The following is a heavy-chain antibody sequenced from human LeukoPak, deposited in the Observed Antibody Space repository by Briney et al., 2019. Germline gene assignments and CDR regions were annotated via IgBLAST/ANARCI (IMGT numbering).Heavy chain of an antibody. CDR1: GFPFTSYT. CDR2: ISSRGKYM. Sequence: SGVSLTLSWRASGFPFTSYTMNGVREAPGEGVEGVSSISSRGKYMLYGDSVEGRFNISRDNVTESLYLQMSSLRVKATAVYYCAREIEILTAAGPHFDLWGRGTLVTVSS. J-gene: IGHJ4*02. D-gene: IGHD6-13*01. V-gene: IGHV3-21*01. CDR3: AREIEILTAAGPHFDL.